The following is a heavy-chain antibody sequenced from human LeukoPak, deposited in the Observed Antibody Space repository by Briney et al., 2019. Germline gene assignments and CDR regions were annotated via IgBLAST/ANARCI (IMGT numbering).Heavy chain of an antibody. V-gene: IGHV4-39*01. Sequence: SETLSLTCSVSGDSISSSSYYWGWIRQPPGKGLEWIGSIYYSGRTYYNPTLKTRVTIAVDTSKNQFSLKLNSVTAADTSVYYYARLAPGYCSSTNCYAFDYWGRGALVTVSS. CDR3: ARLAPGYCSSTNCYAFDY. CDR2: IYYSGRT. CDR1: GDSISSSSYY. J-gene: IGHJ4*02. D-gene: IGHD2-2*01.